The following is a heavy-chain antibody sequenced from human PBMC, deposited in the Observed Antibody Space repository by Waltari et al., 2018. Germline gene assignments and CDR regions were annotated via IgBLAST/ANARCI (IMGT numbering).Heavy chain of an antibody. CDR1: GYTFTSYY. V-gene: IGHV1-46*01. D-gene: IGHD2-15*01. CDR3: ARGDQRYCSGGSCYSGNWFDP. Sequence: QVQLVQSGAEVKKPGASVKVSCKASGYTFTSYYMPWVPPAPGQRLEWMGIINPSGGSTSYAKKFQGRGTMTRDTSTSTVYMELSSLRSEDTAVYYCARGDQRYCSGGSCYSGNWFDPWGQGTLVTVSS. J-gene: IGHJ5*02. CDR2: INPSGGST.